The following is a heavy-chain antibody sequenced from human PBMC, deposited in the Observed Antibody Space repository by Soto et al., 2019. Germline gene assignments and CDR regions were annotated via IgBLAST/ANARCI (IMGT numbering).Heavy chain of an antibody. D-gene: IGHD3-22*01. J-gene: IGHJ4*02. Sequence: EVHLLESGGGLVHPGESLRLSCVASGLSFSSYGMSWVRQAPGKGLEWASIISGSGDAKYYADSVKGRFTISRDNSKNTMYLQMDSLRAEDTAVYYCAKDFDSDETSHGPNDYWGQGTLVTVSS. CDR2: ISGSGDAK. CDR3: AKDFDSDETSHGPNDY. V-gene: IGHV3-23*01. CDR1: GLSFSSYG.